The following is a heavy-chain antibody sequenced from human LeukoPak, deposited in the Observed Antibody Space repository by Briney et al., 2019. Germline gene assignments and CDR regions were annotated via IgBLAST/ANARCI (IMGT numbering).Heavy chain of an antibody. J-gene: IGHJ6*02. CDR1: GFTFSSYA. CDR2: ISYDGSNK. CDR3: ARVRRRYYGSGSWSLYV. D-gene: IGHD3-10*01. Sequence: PGRFLRLSCAASGFTFSSYAMHWVRQAPGKGLEGVAVISYDGSNKYYADSVKGRFTISRDNSKNTLYLQMNSLRAEDTAVYYCARVRRRYYGSGSWSLYVWGQGTTVTVSS. V-gene: IGHV3-30-3*01.